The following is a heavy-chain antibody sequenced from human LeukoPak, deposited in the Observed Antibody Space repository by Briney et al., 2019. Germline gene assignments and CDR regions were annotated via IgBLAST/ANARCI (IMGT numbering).Heavy chain of an antibody. V-gene: IGHV4-61*02. CDR3: ARVPYGGAEDY. D-gene: IGHD3-16*01. J-gene: IGHJ4*02. CDR2: IYTSGSA. Sequence: SETLSLTCTVSGGSISSGSYYWSWIRQPAGKGLEWIGRIYTSGSANYNPSLKSRVTKSVDTSKNQFSLKLSSVTAADTAVYYCARVPYGGAEDYWGQGTLVTVSS. CDR1: GGSISSGSYY.